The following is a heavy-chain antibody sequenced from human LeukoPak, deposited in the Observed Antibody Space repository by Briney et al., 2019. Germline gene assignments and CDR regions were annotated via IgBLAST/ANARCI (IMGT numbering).Heavy chain of an antibody. CDR2: INPNSGGT. CDR1: GYTFTGYY. V-gene: IGHV1-2*02. D-gene: IGHD1-26*01. Sequence: ASVKVSCKASGYTFTGYYMHWVRRAPGQGLEWMGWINPNSGGTNYAQKFQGRVTMTRDTSISTAYMELSRLRSDDTAVYYCAILWGATLLTAGDYWGQGTLVTVSS. J-gene: IGHJ4*02. CDR3: AILWGATLLTAGDY.